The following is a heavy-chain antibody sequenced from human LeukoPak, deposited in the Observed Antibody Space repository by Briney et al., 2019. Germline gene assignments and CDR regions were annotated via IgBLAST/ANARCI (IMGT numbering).Heavy chain of an antibody. V-gene: IGHV3-23*01. J-gene: IGHJ4*02. CDR3: AKWKYSNSGIDDY. D-gene: IGHD6-6*01. CDR1: GFTFSSYA. Sequence: GGSLRLSCAASGFTFSSYAMSWVRQVPGKGLEWVSVISGSGDDTYYADFVKGRFTISRDNSKNMLYLQMNSLRAEDTAVYYCAKWKYSNSGIDDYWGQGTLVTVSS. CDR2: ISGSGDDT.